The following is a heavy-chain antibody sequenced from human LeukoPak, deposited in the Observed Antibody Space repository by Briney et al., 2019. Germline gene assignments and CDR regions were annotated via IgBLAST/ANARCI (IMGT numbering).Heavy chain of an antibody. D-gene: IGHD3-10*01. V-gene: IGHV4-38-2*02. CDR1: GYSISSSHY. CDR3: AREYDYGSGSWAY. Sequence: SETLSLTCTVSGYSISSSHYWGWIRQPPGKGLEWIGSFYHSGSTYYNPSLKSRVTISLDTSKNHFSLKLSSVTAADTAVYYCAREYDYGSGSWAYWGQGTLVTVSS. CDR2: FYHSGST. J-gene: IGHJ4*02.